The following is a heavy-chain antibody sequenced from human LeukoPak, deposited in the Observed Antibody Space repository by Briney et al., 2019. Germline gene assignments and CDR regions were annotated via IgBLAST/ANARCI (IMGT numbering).Heavy chain of an antibody. CDR2: INSDGSST. CDR1: GFTFSSYA. D-gene: IGHD6-19*01. CDR3: AREQWLADYYYYYMDV. V-gene: IGHV3-74*01. J-gene: IGHJ6*03. Sequence: GGSLRLSCAASGFTFSSYAMSWVRQAPGKGLVWVSRINSDGSSTSYADSVKGRFTISRDNAKNTLYLQMNSLRAEDTAVYYCAREQWLADYYYYYMDVWGKGTTVTVSS.